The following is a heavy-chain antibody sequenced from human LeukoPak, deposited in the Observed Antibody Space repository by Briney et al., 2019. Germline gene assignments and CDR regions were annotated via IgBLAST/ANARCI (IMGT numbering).Heavy chain of an antibody. CDR1: GGSVGSNNYY. D-gene: IGHD4-17*01. CDR2: IYYSGST. Sequence: SETLSLTCTVTGGSVGSNNYYWGWIRQPPGKGLEWIGSIYYSGSTYYNPSLKSRITISVDTSKNQLSLKLTSVTAADTGVYYCARPNDNGDYIGYWGQGTLVTVSS. J-gene: IGHJ4*02. V-gene: IGHV4-39*01. CDR3: ARPNDNGDYIGY.